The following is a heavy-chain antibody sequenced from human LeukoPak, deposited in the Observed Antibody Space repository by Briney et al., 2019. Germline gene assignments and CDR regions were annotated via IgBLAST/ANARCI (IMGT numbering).Heavy chain of an antibody. V-gene: IGHV4-59*01. D-gene: IGHD6-13*01. Sequence: SETLSLTCTVSGGSMSGYFWSWTRQPPGKGLEWIGYIYYSGSTNYNPSLKSRVTISVDTSKNQFSLKLSSVTAADTAVYYCARSITSSWYRDFRHWGQGTLVTVSS. CDR2: IYYSGST. J-gene: IGHJ1*01. CDR1: GGSMSGYF. CDR3: ARSITSSWYRDFRH.